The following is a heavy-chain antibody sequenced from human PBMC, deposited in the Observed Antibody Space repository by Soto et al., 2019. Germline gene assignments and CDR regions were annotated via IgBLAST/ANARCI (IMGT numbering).Heavy chain of an antibody. D-gene: IGHD4-17*01. CDR2: IGTRGNAK. CDR1: GFTFSDYY. CDR3: ERDGTEYYGEYYDY. J-gene: IGHJ4*02. Sequence: GWSLRLSCATSGFTFSDYYMSWIRQAPGKGLEWVSYIGTRGNAKYYADSVRGRFTISRDNAKNSLYLQMNSLRADDTAVYYCERDGTEYYGEYYDYWGQGIPVTVSS. V-gene: IGHV3-11*01.